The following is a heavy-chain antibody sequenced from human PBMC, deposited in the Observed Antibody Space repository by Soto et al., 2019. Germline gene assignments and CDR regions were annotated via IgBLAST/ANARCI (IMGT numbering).Heavy chain of an antibody. J-gene: IGHJ4*02. CDR1: GFIFNNNG. CDR3: TIVRVADSALDH. D-gene: IGHD3-10*02. Sequence: PGGSLRLSCVGSGFIFNNNGMHLARQTPGKGLEWVAFMSYDGSDTFYADSVKGRFTISRDNSKNTLFLHMSNLRAEDTAMYYCTIVRVADSALDHWGQGTLVTVSS. CDR2: MSYDGSDT. V-gene: IGHV3-30*02.